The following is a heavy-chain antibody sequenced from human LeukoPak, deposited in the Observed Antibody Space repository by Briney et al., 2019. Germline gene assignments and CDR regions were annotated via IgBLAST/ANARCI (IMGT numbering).Heavy chain of an antibody. CDR3: ARDLGGSYFDY. J-gene: IGHJ4*02. V-gene: IGHV1-3*01. D-gene: IGHD1-26*01. CDR2: INAGNGNT. CDR1: GYTFTSYA. Sequence: ASVKVSCKASGYTFTSYAMHWVRQAPGQRLEWMGWINAGNGNTKYSQKFQGRVTITRDTSASTAYMELSSLRSKDTAVYYCARDLGGSYFDYWGQGTLVTVSS.